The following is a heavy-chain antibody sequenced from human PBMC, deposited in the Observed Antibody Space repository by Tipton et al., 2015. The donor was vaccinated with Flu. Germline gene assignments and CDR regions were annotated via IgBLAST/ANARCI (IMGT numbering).Heavy chain of an antibody. J-gene: IGHJ4*02. Sequence: QLVQSGAEVKKPGASVKVSCKASGYTFTDYFIHWMRQAPGQGLEWLGWVNPNSGGTNYAQKSQGRVTMTRDTSIIIAYVELSSLRSDDTAVYYCARSFSQYFGSGSYHDYWGQGTLVTVSS. V-gene: IGHV1-2*02. CDR2: VNPNSGGT. CDR3: ARSFSQYFGSGSYHDY. D-gene: IGHD3-10*01. CDR1: GYTFTDYF.